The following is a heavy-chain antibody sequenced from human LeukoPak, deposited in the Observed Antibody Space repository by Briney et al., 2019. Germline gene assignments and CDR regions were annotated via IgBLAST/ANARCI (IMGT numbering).Heavy chain of an antibody. CDR1: GGSFSGYY. D-gene: IGHD4-17*01. CDR3: ARERAVTTYYYFDY. CDR2: IYYSGST. Sequence: SETLSLTCAVYGGSFSGYYWSWIRQPPGKGLEWIGYIYYSGSTNYNPSLKSRVTISVDTSKNQFSLKLSSVTAADTAVYYCARERAVTTYYYFDYWGQGTLVTVSS. V-gene: IGHV4-59*01. J-gene: IGHJ4*02.